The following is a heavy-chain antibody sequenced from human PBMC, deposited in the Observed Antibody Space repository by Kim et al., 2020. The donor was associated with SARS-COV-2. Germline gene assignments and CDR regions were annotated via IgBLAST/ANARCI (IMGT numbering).Heavy chain of an antibody. Sequence: SETLSLTCTVSGGSISSYYWNWIRQPPGKGLEWIGNIYYSGSTNYNPSLKSRVTISVDTSKNQFSLKLSSVTAADTAVYYCARHGRITTPRWGQGTLVTVSS. J-gene: IGHJ4*02. CDR3: ARHGRITTPR. CDR1: GGSISSYY. CDR2: IYYSGST. V-gene: IGHV4-59*08. D-gene: IGHD3-10*01.